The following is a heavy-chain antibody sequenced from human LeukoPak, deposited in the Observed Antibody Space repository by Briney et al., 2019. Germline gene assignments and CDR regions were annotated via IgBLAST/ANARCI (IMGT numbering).Heavy chain of an antibody. CDR2: ISAYNGNT. V-gene: IGHV1-18*01. CDR1: GYTFTSYG. CDR3: ARVFSEYSSSWYYFDY. Sequence: ASVKASCKASGYTFTSYGISWVRQAPGQGLEWMGWISAYNGNTNYAQKLQGRVTMTTDTSTSTAYMELRSLRSDDTAVYYCARVFSEYSSSWYYFDYWGQGTLVTVSS. J-gene: IGHJ4*02. D-gene: IGHD6-13*01.